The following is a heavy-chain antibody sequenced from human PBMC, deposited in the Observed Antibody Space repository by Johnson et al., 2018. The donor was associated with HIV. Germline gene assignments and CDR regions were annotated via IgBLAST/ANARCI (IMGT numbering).Heavy chain of an antibody. Sequence: SGGALVQPGGSLRLSCVASGFSFSDHFMDWVRQAPGKGLEWIGRIRNKANRYSTEYAASVKGRFTISRDDSKNSLSLQMSSLKTEDTAVYYCTRDRDGVGVSWGQGTMVTVSS. CDR2: IRNKANRYST. V-gene: IGHV3-72*01. CDR1: GFSFSDHF. D-gene: IGHD3-10*01. CDR3: TRDRDGVGVS. J-gene: IGHJ3*01.